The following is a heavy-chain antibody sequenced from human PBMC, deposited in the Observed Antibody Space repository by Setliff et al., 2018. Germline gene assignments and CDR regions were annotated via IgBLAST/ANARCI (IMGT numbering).Heavy chain of an antibody. CDR3: ARLGYRGDLDY. V-gene: IGHV4-39*01. Sequence: PSETLSLTCNVSADSISSSYDYWAWIRQPPGKGLEWIGSIYNSGSTYYNPSLKSRVSISVDTSKNQFPLKLSSVTAADTAVYYCARLGYRGDLDYWGQGTLVTVSS. CDR1: ADSISSSYDY. D-gene: IGHD5-12*01. J-gene: IGHJ4*02. CDR2: IYNSGST.